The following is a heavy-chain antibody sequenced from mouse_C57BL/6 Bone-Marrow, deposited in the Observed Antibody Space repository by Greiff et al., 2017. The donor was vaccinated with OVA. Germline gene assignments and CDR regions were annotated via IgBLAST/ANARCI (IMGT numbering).Heavy chain of an antibody. CDR3: ARALYGNYPFAY. V-gene: IGHV1-81*01. CDR1: GYTFTSYG. J-gene: IGHJ3*01. CDR2: IYPRSGNT. D-gene: IGHD2-1*01. Sequence: QVHVKQSGAELARPGASVKLSCKASGYTFTSYGISWVKQRTGQGLEGIGEIYPRSGNTYYNEKFKGKATLTADKSSSTAYMELRSLTSEDSAVYFCARALYGNYPFAYWGQGTLVTVSA.